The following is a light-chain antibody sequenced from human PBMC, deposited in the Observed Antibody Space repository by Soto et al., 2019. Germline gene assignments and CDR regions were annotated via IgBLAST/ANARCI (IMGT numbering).Light chain of an antibody. Sequence: DIQMTQSPSTLCASVGDRVTITCRASQSISSWLAWYQQKPGKAPKLLIYDASSLESGVPSRFSGSGSGTEFTLTISSLQPDDFATYYCQQYNSYPWTFGQGTTVDIK. CDR1: QSISSW. J-gene: IGKJ1*01. V-gene: IGKV1-5*01. CDR2: DAS. CDR3: QQYNSYPWT.